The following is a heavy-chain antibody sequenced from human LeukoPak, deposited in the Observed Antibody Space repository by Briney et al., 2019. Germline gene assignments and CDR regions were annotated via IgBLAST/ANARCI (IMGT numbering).Heavy chain of an antibody. J-gene: IGHJ4*02. CDR3: ACPSGNHLYSFDY. CDR2: INHSGST. CDR1: GGSFSGYY. Sequence: SETLSLTCAVYGGSFSGYYWSWIRQPPGKGLEWIGEINHSGSTNYNPSLKSRVTISVDTSKNQFSLKLSSVTAADTAVYYCACPSGNHLYSFDYWGQGTLVTVSS. V-gene: IGHV4-34*01. D-gene: IGHD1-14*01.